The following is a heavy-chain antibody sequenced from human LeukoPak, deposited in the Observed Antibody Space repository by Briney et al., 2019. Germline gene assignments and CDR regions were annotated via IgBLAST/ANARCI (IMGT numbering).Heavy chain of an antibody. D-gene: IGHD3-22*01. CDR2: VFYSGST. V-gene: IGHV4-39*01. J-gene: IGHJ4*02. CDR1: GDSISSSSHY. Sequence: SETLSLTCSVSGDSISSSSHYWAWIRLPPGKALEWIGHVFYSGSTEYNPSLRSRVTISVDRSKNQFSLKLSSVTAADTAVYYCARHTPRGGYFDYWGQGTLVTVSS. CDR3: ARHTPRGGYFDY.